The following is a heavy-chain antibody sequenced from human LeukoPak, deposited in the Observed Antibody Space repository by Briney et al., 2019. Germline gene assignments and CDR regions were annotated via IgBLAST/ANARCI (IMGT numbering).Heavy chain of an antibody. CDR1: GFTFSSYA. D-gene: IGHD3-16*02. V-gene: IGHV3-23*01. CDR2: ISGSGGST. Sequence: PGXSLRLSCAASGFTFSSYAMSWVRQAPGKGLEWVSAISGSGGSTYYADSVKGRFTISRDNSKNTLYLQMNSLRAEDTAVYYCAKDGYDYVWGSYLQFDYWGQGTLVTVSS. CDR3: AKDGYDYVWGSYLQFDY. J-gene: IGHJ4*02.